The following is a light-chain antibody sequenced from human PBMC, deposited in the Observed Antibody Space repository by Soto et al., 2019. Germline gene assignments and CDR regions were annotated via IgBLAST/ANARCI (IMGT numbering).Light chain of an antibody. CDR3: CAYAGGDHLFV. CDR1: SSTVGGFNV. Sequence: QSVLTQPASVSGSPGQSITISCTGTSSTVGGFNVVSWYQQHPGKAPKVIIYEGIKRPSGVSNRFSGSNSGSTASLTISGLQAEDEADYYCCAYAGGDHLFVFGAETKVTVL. V-gene: IGLV2-23*01. J-gene: IGLJ1*01. CDR2: EGI.